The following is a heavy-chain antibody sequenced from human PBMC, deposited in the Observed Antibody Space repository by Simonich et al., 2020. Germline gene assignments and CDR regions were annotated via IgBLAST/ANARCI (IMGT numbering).Heavy chain of an antibody. Sequence: EVQLLESGGGLVQPGGSLRLSCAASGFTFSGYAMSWVRQAPGKGLGGVSAISGSGGSTYYADSVKGRFTISRDNSKNTLYLQMNSLRAEDTAVYYCAKDSSLVGATDWFDPWGQGTLVTVSS. J-gene: IGHJ5*02. V-gene: IGHV3-23*01. CDR3: AKDSSLVGATDWFDP. CDR2: ISGSGGST. D-gene: IGHD1-26*01. CDR1: GFTFSGYA.